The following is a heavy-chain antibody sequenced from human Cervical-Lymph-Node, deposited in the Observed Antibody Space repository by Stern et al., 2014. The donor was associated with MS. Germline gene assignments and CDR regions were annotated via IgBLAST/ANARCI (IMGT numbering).Heavy chain of an antibody. CDR2: ITPVFGTA. V-gene: IGHV1-69*01. CDR3: ARSYCSGGSCYPSYYYGMDV. Sequence: VQLVESGAEVKKPGASVKVSCKASGGTFSSYAIRWVRQAPGQGLEWMGGITPVFGTANYAQKFQGRVTITADESTSTAYMELSSLRSEDTAVYYCARSYCSGGSCYPSYYYGMDVWGQGTTVTVSS. D-gene: IGHD2-15*01. CDR1: GGTFSSYA. J-gene: IGHJ6*02.